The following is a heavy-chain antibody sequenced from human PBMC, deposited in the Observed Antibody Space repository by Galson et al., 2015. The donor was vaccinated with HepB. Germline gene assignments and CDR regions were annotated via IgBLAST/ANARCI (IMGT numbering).Heavy chain of an antibody. Sequence: SLRLSCAASGLTFSSYTMNWVRQAPGKGLEWVSCISRRTNYIYYADSVKGRFTISRDNAKNSLYLQMNSLRAEDTAVYYCARSGQTTIPYWGQGTLVTVSS. V-gene: IGHV3-21*01. CDR1: GLTFSSYT. CDR2: ISRRTNYI. J-gene: IGHJ4*02. CDR3: ARSGQTTIPY. D-gene: IGHD2-2*02.